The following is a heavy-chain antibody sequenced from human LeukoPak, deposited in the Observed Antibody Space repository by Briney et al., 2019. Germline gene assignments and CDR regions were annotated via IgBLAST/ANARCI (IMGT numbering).Heavy chain of an antibody. J-gene: IGHJ6*03. V-gene: IGHV1-8*01. D-gene: IGHD6-13*01. CDR3: ARWGYSSPRYYYYYMDV. CDR1: GYTFTSYD. Sequence: ASVTVSCKASGYTFTSYDINWVRQAPGQGLEWMGWMNPNSGNTGYAQKFQGRVTMTRNTSISTAYMELSSLRSEDTAVYYCARWGYSSPRYYYYYMDVWGKGTTVTVSS. CDR2: MNPNSGNT.